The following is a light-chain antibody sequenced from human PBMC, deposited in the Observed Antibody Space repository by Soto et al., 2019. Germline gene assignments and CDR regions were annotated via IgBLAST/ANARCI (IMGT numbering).Light chain of an antibody. V-gene: IGLV2-14*01. J-gene: IGLJ1*01. CDR1: SSDVGGYNY. Sequence: QSVLTQPASVSGSPGQSITISCTGTSSDVGGYNYVSWYQHHPGKAPKLIIYEVSNRPSGVSNRFSGSKSGNTASLTISGLQAEDEAVYYCSSYTSSSPYVFGTGTKVTVL. CDR2: EVS. CDR3: SSYTSSSPYV.